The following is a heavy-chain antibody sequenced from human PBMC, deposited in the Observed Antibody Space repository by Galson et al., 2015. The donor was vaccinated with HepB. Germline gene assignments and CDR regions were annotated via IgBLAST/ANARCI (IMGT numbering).Heavy chain of an antibody. V-gene: IGHV3-23*01. CDR3: AKVAVAGTCFDY. J-gene: IGHJ4*02. CDR2: ISGSGGST. Sequence: SLRLSCAASGFTFSSYAMSWVRQAPGKGLEWVSAISGSGGSTYYADSVEGRFTISRDNSKNTLYLQMNSLRAEDTAVYYCAKVAVAGTCFDYWGQGTLVTVSS. CDR1: GFTFSSYA. D-gene: IGHD6-19*01.